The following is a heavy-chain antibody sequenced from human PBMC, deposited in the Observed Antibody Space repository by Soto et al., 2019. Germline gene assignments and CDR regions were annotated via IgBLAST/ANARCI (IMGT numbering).Heavy chain of an antibody. Sequence: GGSLRLSCAASGFTFSSYGMHWVRQAPGKGLEWVAVIWYDGSNKYYADSVKGRFTISRDNSKNTLYLQMNSLRAEDAAVYYCARDQRSQLVLDDWGQGTLVTVSS. CDR1: GFTFSSYG. CDR3: ARDQRSQLVLDD. D-gene: IGHD6-6*01. CDR2: IWYDGSNK. V-gene: IGHV3-33*08. J-gene: IGHJ4*02.